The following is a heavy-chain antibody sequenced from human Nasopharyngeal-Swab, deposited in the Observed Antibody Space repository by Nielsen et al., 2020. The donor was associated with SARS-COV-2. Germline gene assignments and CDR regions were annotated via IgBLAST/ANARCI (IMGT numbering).Heavy chain of an antibody. J-gene: IGHJ4*02. Sequence: SETLSLTCTVSGGSISSYYWSWIRQPPGKGLEWIGYIYYSGSTNYNPSLKRRVTISVDTSKNQFSLKLSSVTAADTAVYYCARGADSSGYSMYYFDYWGQGTLVTVSS. CDR1: GGSISSYY. CDR2: IYYSGST. CDR3: ARGADSSGYSMYYFDY. V-gene: IGHV4-59*01. D-gene: IGHD3-22*01.